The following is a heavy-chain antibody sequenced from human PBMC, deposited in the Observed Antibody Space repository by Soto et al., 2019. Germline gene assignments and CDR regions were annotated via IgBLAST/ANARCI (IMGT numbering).Heavy chain of an antibody. J-gene: IGHJ5*02. Sequence: EVQLLESGGGLVQPGGSLRLSCAASGFTFSSNAMSWVRQAPGKGLEWVSAISGSGGSTYYADSVKGRFTISRDNSKNTLYLQMNSLRAEDTAVYYCAKINLWFGESLGWFDPWGQGTLVTVSS. V-gene: IGHV3-23*01. CDR1: GFTFSSNA. CDR2: ISGSGGST. D-gene: IGHD3-10*01. CDR3: AKINLWFGESLGWFDP.